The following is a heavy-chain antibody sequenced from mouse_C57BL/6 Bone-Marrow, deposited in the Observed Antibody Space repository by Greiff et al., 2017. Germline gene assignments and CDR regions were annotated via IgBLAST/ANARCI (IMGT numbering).Heavy chain of an antibody. D-gene: IGHD1-1*01. CDR1: GYSITSGYY. CDR3: ASYPNYYGSSLDY. Sequence: EVKLQESGPGLVKPSQSLSLTCSVTGYSITSGYYWNWIRQFPGNKLEWMGYISYDGSNNYNPSLKNRVSITRDTSKNQLFLKLNSVTTEDTATYYSASYPNYYGSSLDYWGQGTTLTVSA. CDR2: ISYDGSN. J-gene: IGHJ2*01. V-gene: IGHV3-6*01.